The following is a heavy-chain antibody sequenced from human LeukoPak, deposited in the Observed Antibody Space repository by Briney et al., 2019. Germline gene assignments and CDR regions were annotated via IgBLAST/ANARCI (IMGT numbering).Heavy chain of an antibody. Sequence: PSETLSLTCAVSGYSISSGYYWGWIRQPPGKGLEGIGSIYHSGSTYYNPSLKSRVTISVDTSKNQFSLKLSSVTAADTAVYYCASEGPCGGDCYHDYWGQGTLVTVSS. V-gene: IGHV4-38-2*01. CDR3: ASEGPCGGDCYHDY. D-gene: IGHD2-21*01. CDR2: IYHSGST. CDR1: GYSISSGYY. J-gene: IGHJ4*02.